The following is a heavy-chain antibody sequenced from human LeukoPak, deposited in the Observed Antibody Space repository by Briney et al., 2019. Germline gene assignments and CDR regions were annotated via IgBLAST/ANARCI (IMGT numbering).Heavy chain of an antibody. CDR3: ARISYGGDYDFDY. D-gene: IGHD4-17*01. V-gene: IGHV1-2*02. CDR2: INPNSGGT. CDR1: GYTFTGYY. Sequence: GASVKVSCKASGYTFTGYYMYWVRQAPGQGLEWMGWINPNSGGTNYAQKFRGRVTMTRDTSISTAYMELSRLRSDDTAVYYCARISYGGDYDFDYWGQGTLVTVSS. J-gene: IGHJ4*02.